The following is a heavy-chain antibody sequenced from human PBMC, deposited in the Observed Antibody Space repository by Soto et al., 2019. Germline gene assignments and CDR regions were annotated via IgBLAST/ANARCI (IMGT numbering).Heavy chain of an antibody. V-gene: IGHV3-23*01. CDR2: ISGSGGST. J-gene: IGHJ5*02. D-gene: IGHD6-13*01. CDR3: AKGQQQLVRKDWFDP. CDR1: GFTFSSYA. Sequence: GSLRLSCAASGFTFSSYAMSWVRQAPGKGLEWVSAISGSGGSTYYADSVKGRFTISRDNSKNTLYLQMNSLRAEDKAVYYCAKGQQQLVRKDWFDPWGQGTLVTVSS.